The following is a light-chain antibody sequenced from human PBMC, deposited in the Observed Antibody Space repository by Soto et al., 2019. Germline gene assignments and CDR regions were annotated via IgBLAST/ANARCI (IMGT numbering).Light chain of an antibody. J-gene: IGKJ2*01. CDR2: DAS. CDR3: LQYDHYST. Sequence: DIQMTQSPSTLSASVGDSVTITCRASQSINSLVAWYQQHPGKAPKLLIHDASSLENGVPSRFSGSGSGTGLTLTITSLQPDDFATYYSLQYDHYSTFGQGTKLEI. V-gene: IGKV1-5*01. CDR1: QSINSL.